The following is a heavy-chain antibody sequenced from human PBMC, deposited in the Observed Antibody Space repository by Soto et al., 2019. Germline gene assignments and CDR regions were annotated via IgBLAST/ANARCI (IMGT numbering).Heavy chain of an antibody. CDR1: GFTFSDYY. Sequence: GGSLRLSCAASGFTFSDYYMSWIRQAPGKGLEWVSYISSSGSTIYYADSVKGRFTISRDNAKNSLYLQMNSLRAEDTAVYYCARDSHLIAVAAAADYWGQGTLVTVSS. CDR2: ISSSGSTI. CDR3: ARDSHLIAVAAAADY. J-gene: IGHJ4*02. V-gene: IGHV3-11*01. D-gene: IGHD6-19*01.